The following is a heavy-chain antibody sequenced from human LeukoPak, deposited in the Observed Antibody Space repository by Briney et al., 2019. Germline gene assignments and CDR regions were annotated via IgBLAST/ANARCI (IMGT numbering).Heavy chain of an antibody. D-gene: IGHD3-10*01. CDR1: GFTFSSYW. J-gene: IGHJ6*02. CDR2: IKQDGSEK. Sequence: GGSLRLSCAASGFTFSSYWMSWVRQAPGKGLEGVANIKQDGSEKYYVDSVKGRFTISRDNAKNSLYLQMNSLRAEDTAVYYCARDYYGSGSYYRYYYYYYGMDVWGQGTTVTVSS. V-gene: IGHV3-7*01. CDR3: ARDYYGSGSYYRYYYYYYGMDV.